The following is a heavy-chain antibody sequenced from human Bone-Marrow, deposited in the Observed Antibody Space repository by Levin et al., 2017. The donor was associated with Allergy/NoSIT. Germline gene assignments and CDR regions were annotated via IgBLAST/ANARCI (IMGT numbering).Heavy chain of an antibody. D-gene: IGHD5-24*01. V-gene: IGHV4-59*01. Sequence: SQTLSLTCPVSGGFINDYYWSWFRQSPGKTIEWIACIHYSRATYYNPSLRSRVTISMDTSRNQFSLSLSSVTAGDTADYYCARERRDGNNYVDYWGQGILVTVSS. J-gene: IGHJ4*02. CDR3: ARERRDGNNYVDY. CDR1: GGFINDYY. CDR2: IHYSRAT.